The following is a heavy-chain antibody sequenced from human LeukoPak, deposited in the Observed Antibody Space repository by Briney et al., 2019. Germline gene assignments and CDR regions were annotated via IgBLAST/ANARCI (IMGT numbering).Heavy chain of an antibody. CDR3: ARGDWGSYFSNLEYYYYCMDV. V-gene: IGHV1-8*01. Sequence: VASVTVSCKASGYTFTSYDINWVRQAPGQGLEWMGWMNPNSGNTDYAQKFQGRVTMTRNTSISTAYMELSSLRSEDTAVYYCARGDWGSYFSNLEYYYYCMDVWGQGTTVTVSS. D-gene: IGHD1-26*01. CDR1: GYTFTSYD. J-gene: IGHJ6*02. CDR2: MNPNSGNT.